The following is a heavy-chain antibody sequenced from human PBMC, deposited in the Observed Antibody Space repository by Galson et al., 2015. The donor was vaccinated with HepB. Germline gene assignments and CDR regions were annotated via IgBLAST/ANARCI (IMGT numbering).Heavy chain of an antibody. V-gene: IGHV3-23*01. Sequence: SLRLSCAASGFTFSNYDMGWVRHAPGKDLEWVSGISGNGVQTYYADSVKGRFSISRDNSKDTLYLQMNSLRAEDTAVYYCVKGWLDYWGQGTLVTVSS. CDR2: ISGNGVQT. J-gene: IGHJ4*02. D-gene: IGHD2-15*01. CDR3: VKGWLDY. CDR1: GFTFSNYD.